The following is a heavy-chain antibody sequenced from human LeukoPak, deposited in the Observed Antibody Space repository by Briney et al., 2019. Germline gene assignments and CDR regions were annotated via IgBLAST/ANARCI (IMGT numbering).Heavy chain of an antibody. Sequence: GGAPELSCAASGFTFYSYRVDRGRPGPGKGLVWVSRIKGDVSYANYADSVKGRFTISRDNAKNTLYLQMNSLRVEDTAVYYCARDNDFWSLDYWGQGALVTVSS. V-gene: IGHV3-74*01. CDR3: ARDNDFWSLDY. CDR2: IKGDVSYA. CDR1: GFTFYSYR. J-gene: IGHJ4*02. D-gene: IGHD3-3*01.